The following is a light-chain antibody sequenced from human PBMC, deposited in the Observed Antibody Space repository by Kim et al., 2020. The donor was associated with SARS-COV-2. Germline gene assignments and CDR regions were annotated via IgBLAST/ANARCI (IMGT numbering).Light chain of an antibody. V-gene: IGLV2-8*01. CDR2: EVT. Sequence: GQSVTISCAGTSSDVGGYNYVSWYQQHPGKAPKLMIYEVTKRPSGVPDRFSGSKSGNTASLTVSGLRTEDEADYYCCSYAGSDNYVFGTGTKVTVL. J-gene: IGLJ1*01. CDR3: CSYAGSDNYV. CDR1: SSDVGGYNY.